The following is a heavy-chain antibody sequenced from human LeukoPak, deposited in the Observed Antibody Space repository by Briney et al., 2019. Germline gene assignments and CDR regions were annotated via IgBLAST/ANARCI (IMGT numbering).Heavy chain of an antibody. CDR3: VKYGPQDSGSSHFDY. Sequence: GGSLRLSCAASGFTFSRHWMHWVRQAPGKGLEWVSAIRDSGSSTHYADSVKGRFTTSRDNSKNTLFLQMNSLRAEDTAIYYCVKYGPQDSGSSHFDYWGQGALVTVSS. V-gene: IGHV3-23*01. CDR2: IRDSGSST. D-gene: IGHD1-26*01. CDR1: GFTFSRHW. J-gene: IGHJ4*02.